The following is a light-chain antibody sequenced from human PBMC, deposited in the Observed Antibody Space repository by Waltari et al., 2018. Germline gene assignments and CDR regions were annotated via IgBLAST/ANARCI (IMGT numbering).Light chain of an antibody. J-gene: IGLJ3*02. CDR3: AVWDDSLHGRWE. CDR1: SSNIGSNV. CDR2: RND. Sequence: QSVLTQPPSASGTPGQRVTISCSGSSSNIGSNVVNWYQQIPGTTPKLLIYRNDQRHSGVPDRFSGSKSGTSASLAISGLRSEDEADYYCAVWDDSLHGRWEFGGGTKLTVL. V-gene: IGLV1-44*01.